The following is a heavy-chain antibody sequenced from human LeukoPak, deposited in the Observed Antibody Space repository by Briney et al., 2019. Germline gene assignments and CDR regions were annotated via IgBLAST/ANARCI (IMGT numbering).Heavy chain of an antibody. J-gene: IGHJ4*02. V-gene: IGHV3-74*01. CDR1: GXTFSSYW. Sequence: GGSLRLSCAASGXTFSSYWMHWVRQAPGKGLVWISGLNTDGSTTSYADSVKGRFTISRDNANNTLYLQMNSLRAEDTAVYYCARNSGSNRPVDCWGQGTLVAVSS. D-gene: IGHD1-26*01. CDR2: LNTDGSTT. CDR3: ARNSGSNRPVDC.